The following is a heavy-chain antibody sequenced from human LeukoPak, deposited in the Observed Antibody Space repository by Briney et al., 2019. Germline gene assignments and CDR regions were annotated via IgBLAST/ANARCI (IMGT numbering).Heavy chain of an antibody. Sequence: GGSLRLSCAASEFTFSTYWMHWVRQVPGKGLVWVSTVSYSGESTYYADSVRGRFTISRDNSRGTLYLRMDRLTAEDTAVYYCARAPFDYWGQGTLLTVSS. CDR1: EFTFSTYW. V-gene: IGHV3-23*01. CDR3: ARAPFDY. J-gene: IGHJ4*02. CDR2: VSYSGEST.